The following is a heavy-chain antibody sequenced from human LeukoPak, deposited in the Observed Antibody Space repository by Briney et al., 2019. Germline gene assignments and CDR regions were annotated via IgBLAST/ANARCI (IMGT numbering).Heavy chain of an antibody. CDR2: INLDGSGT. Sequence: PGGSLRLSCVASGFTFSSYWVHWVRQVPGKGLVWVSGINLDGSGTWYADSVKGRFTISRDNAKNTLYLQMNSLTAEDAAVYFCARGLSVGVAFGDFWGQGTLVTVSS. V-gene: IGHV3-74*01. CDR1: GFTFSSYW. D-gene: IGHD3-3*01. J-gene: IGHJ4*02. CDR3: ARGLSVGVAFGDF.